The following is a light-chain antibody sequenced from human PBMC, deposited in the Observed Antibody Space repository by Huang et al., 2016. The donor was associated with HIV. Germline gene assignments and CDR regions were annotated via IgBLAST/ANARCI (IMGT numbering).Light chain of an antibody. CDR1: QSVASY. Sequence: EIVLTQSPATLSLSPGERATLSCRASQSVASYLAWYQQTPGQSPRLLIYDSVNRATGIPARFSGSGSGRDFTLTISSLEPEDFVIYYCQQRSAWPLTFGGGTKIE. CDR3: QQRSAWPLT. V-gene: IGKV3-11*02. CDR2: DSV. J-gene: IGKJ4*01.